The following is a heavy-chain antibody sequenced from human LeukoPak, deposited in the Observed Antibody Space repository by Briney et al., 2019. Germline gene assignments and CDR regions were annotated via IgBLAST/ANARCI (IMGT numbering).Heavy chain of an antibody. Sequence: GSLRLSCAASEFTFTSYWMSWFRQAPGKGLEWLSVIYSGGSIYYADSVKGRFTISRDSSKNTLILQMNSLRAEDTAEYYCARGDDYGGAWYYFDYWGQGTLVTVSS. CDR2: IYSGGSI. CDR1: EFTFTSYW. D-gene: IGHD4-23*01. CDR3: ARGDDYGGAWYYFDY. V-gene: IGHV3-53*01. J-gene: IGHJ4*02.